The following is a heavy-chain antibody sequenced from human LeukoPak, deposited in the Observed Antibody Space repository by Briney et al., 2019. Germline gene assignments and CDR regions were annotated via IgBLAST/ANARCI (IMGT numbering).Heavy chain of an antibody. CDR1: GFTFSSYA. D-gene: IGHD2-2*01. CDR2: ISSSSSYI. V-gene: IGHV3-21*01. CDR3: ARAGGYCSSTSCYLTAFDI. J-gene: IGHJ3*02. Sequence: PGGSLRLSCAASGFTFSSYAMSWVRQAPGKGLEWVSSISSSSSYIYYADSVKGRFTISRDNAKNSLYLQMNSLRAEDTAVYYCARAGGYCSSTSCYLTAFDIWGQGTMVTVSS.